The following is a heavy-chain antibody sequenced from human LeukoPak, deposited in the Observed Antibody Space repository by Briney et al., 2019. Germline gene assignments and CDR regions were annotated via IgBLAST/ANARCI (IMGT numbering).Heavy chain of an antibody. J-gene: IGHJ4*02. V-gene: IGHV3-23*01. CDR1: GFTFSSYA. D-gene: IGHD3-22*01. CDR2: ISGSGGST. CDR3: AKCGGARGWLFAFDY. Sequence: GGSLRLSCAASGFTFSSYAMSWVRQAPGKELERVSAISGSGGSTYYADSVKGRFTISRDNSKNTLYLQMNSLRAEDTAVYYCAKCGGARGWLFAFDYWGQGTLVTVSS.